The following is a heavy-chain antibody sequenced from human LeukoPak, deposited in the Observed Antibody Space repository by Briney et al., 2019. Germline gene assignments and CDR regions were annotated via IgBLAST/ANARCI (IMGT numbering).Heavy chain of an antibody. CDR2: ISGSGGST. CDR3: ARGKGSSWSYFDY. V-gene: IGHV3-23*01. CDR1: GFTFSSYA. Sequence: GGSLRLSCAASGFTFSSYAMSWVRQAPGKGLEWVSAISGSGGSTYYADSVKGRFTISRDNSKNTLYLQMNSLRAEDTAVYYCARGKGSSWSYFDYWGQGTLVTVSS. D-gene: IGHD6-13*01. J-gene: IGHJ4*02.